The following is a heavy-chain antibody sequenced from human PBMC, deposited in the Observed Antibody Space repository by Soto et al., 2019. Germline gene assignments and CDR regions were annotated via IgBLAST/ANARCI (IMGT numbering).Heavy chain of an antibody. CDR2: IYHSGST. CDR3: ARDKITGLFDY. V-gene: IGHV4-30-2*01. Sequence: SETLSLTCAVAGGSISRGRYSWSWIRQPPGKGLEWIGYIYHSGSTYYNPSLKSRVTISVDRSKNQFSLKLTSVTAADTAVYYCARDKITGLFDYWGQGTLVTVS. D-gene: IGHD2-8*02. CDR1: GGSISRGRYS. J-gene: IGHJ4*02.